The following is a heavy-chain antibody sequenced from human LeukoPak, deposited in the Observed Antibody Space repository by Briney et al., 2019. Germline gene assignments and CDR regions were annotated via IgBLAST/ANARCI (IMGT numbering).Heavy chain of an antibody. Sequence: GGSLRLSCAASGFTFSSYAMSWVRQAPGKGLEWVSSISGNSRYIYYADSMRGRFTIPRDNAKNSLYLQVNSLKPEDTAVYYCARVAEAAAFDSWGQGTLVTVSS. V-gene: IGHV3-21*06. CDR3: ARVAEAAAFDS. J-gene: IGHJ4*02. CDR1: GFTFSSYA. D-gene: IGHD6-13*01. CDR2: ISGNSRYI.